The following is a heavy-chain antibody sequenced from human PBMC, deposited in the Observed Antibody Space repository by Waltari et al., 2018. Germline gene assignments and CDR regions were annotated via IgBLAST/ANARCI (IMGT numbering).Heavy chain of an antibody. J-gene: IGHJ5*02. CDR1: GFTFGDYS. Sequence: EVQLVESGGGLVQPGRSLRLSCTASGFTFGDYSMSWVRQAPGKGLEWVGFIRGKRYGATTEYAASVKGRFSISRDDSNSIAYLQMNSLKIEDTALYYCTRNDSPDDHWGQGTLVTVSS. D-gene: IGHD5-18*01. CDR2: IRGKRYGATT. CDR3: TRNDSPDDH. V-gene: IGHV3-49*04.